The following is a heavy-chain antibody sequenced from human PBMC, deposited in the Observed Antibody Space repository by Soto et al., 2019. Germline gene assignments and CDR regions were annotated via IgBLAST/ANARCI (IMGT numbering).Heavy chain of an antibody. Sequence: GASVKVCCKASGYTFTSYGVGWVRQTPGQGLEWMGWISAYNGNTNYAQKLQGRVTMTTDTSTSTAYMELRSLRSDDTAVYYCARVEDFWNGYSYWYFDLWGRGTLVTVSS. D-gene: IGHD3-3*01. CDR3: ARVEDFWNGYSYWYFDL. J-gene: IGHJ2*01. V-gene: IGHV1-18*01. CDR1: GYTFTSYG. CDR2: ISAYNGNT.